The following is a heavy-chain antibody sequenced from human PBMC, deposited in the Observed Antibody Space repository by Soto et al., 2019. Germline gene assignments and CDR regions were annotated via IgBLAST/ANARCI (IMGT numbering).Heavy chain of an antibody. CDR2: IYPGETDT. CDR3: ARVVKIFGVDV. D-gene: IGHD3-3*01. J-gene: IGHJ6*04. Sequence: GESLKIYCNGSGYSFTSYWLGWVRQMPGKGMEWMGIIYPGETDTRYCPAFQDQVTISADKSISTAYLQWSSLKAAESAMYYCARVVKIFGVDVWGKGTTVTVSS. V-gene: IGHV5-51*01. CDR1: GYSFTSYW.